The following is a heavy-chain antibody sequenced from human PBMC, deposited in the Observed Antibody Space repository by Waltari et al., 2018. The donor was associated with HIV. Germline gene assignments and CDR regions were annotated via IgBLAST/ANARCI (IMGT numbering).Heavy chain of an antibody. V-gene: IGHV3-9*01. Sequence: EVQLVESGGGLVQPGRSLRLSCAASGFTFDDYAMHWVRQAPGKGLEWVAGISGNSGSTGYADSVKGRFTISRDNAKNSLYLQMNSLRAEDTALYYCAKDTHSSGWYGELVYWGQGTLVTVSS. J-gene: IGHJ4*02. CDR2: ISGNSGST. CDR3: AKDTHSSGWYGELVY. D-gene: IGHD6-19*01. CDR1: GFTFDDYA.